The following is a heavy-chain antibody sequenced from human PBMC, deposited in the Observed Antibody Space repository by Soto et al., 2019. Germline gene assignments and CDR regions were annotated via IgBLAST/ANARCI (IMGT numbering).Heavy chain of an antibody. J-gene: IGHJ4*02. CDR3: ARTSVPFKLRPNFDY. CDR1: GYTFTSYD. D-gene: IGHD1-7*01. Sequence: GASVKVSCKASGYTFTSYDINWVRQATGQGLEWMGWMNPNSGNTGYAQKFQGRVTMTRNASISTAYMELSSLRSEDTAVYYCARTSVPFKLRPNFDYWGQGTLVTVSS. V-gene: IGHV1-8*01. CDR2: MNPNSGNT.